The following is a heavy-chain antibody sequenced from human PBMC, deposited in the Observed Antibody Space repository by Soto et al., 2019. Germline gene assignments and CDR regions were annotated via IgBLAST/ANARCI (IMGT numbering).Heavy chain of an antibody. CDR3: ARHNYGSGSTYFDY. CDR2: VYYTGIA. V-gene: IGHV4-59*08. CDR1: GGSLTSYY. Sequence: SETLSLTCTVSGGSLTSYYWSWIRQPPGKGLEWIGFVYYTGIARYNPSLKSRVTISVDTSKNQFSLKLNSMTAADTAVYYCARHNYGSGSTYFDYWGQGTLVTVSS. D-gene: IGHD3-10*01. J-gene: IGHJ4*02.